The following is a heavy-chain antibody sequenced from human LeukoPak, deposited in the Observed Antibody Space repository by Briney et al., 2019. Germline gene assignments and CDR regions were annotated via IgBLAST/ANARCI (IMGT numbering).Heavy chain of an antibody. V-gene: IGHV3-74*01. CDR1: GFTFSSYW. CDR3: ARDRRLALLPAAMGWFDP. J-gene: IGHJ5*02. CDR2: INSDGSST. D-gene: IGHD2-2*01. Sequence: GGSLRLSCAASGFTFSSYWMHWVRQAPGKGLVWVSRINSDGSSTSYADSARGRFTISRDNAKNTLYLQMNSLRAEDTAVYYCARDRRLALLPAAMGWFDPWGQGTLVTVSS.